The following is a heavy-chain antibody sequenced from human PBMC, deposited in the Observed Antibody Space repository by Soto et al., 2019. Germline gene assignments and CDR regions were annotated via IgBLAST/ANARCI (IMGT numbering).Heavy chain of an antibody. V-gene: IGHV1-46*01. CDR3: ARENWFDP. CDR2: INPSGGST. CDR1: GYTFTSYY. J-gene: IGHJ5*02. Sequence: ASVNVSCKASGYTFTSYYIHWVRQAPGQGLEWMGVINPSGGSTTYAQKFQDRVTMTRDTSTSTVYMELSSLRSEDTAVYYCARENWFDPWGQGTLVTVSS.